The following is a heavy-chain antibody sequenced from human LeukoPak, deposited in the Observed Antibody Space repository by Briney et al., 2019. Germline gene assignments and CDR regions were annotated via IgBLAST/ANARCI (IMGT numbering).Heavy chain of an antibody. D-gene: IGHD6-19*01. CDR2: IEASGGAT. J-gene: IGHJ5*02. CDR3: AKGSGSGWYGWFAP. V-gene: IGHV3-23*01. Sequence: PGGSLRLSCAGSGFSFSAYAMYWVRQAPGKGLEWVLSIEASGGATYYADSVKGRFTISRDNSKNTFYLQMNSLRAEDTALYYCAKGSGSGWYGWFAPWGQGTLVTVSS. CDR1: GFSFSAYA.